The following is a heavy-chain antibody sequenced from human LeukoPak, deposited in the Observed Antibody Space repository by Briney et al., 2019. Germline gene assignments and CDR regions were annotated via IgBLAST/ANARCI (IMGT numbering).Heavy chain of an antibody. J-gene: IGHJ6*02. CDR2: SHYSGST. CDR1: GGSISSSSYY. D-gene: IGHD1-1*01. V-gene: IGHV4-39*01. Sequence: PSETLSLTCSVSGGSISSSSYYWGWIRQPPGKGLEWIGSSHYSGSTYYNPSLRSRVTISVDTSNNQVSLMLSSVTAADTAVYYCARASDERSNRKYYSGMDVWGQGTTVTVSS. CDR3: ARASDERSNRKYYSGMDV.